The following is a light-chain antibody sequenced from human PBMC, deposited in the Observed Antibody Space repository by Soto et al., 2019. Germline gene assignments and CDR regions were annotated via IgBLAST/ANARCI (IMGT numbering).Light chain of an antibody. CDR1: QSVSSY. J-gene: IGKJ5*01. V-gene: IGKV3-11*01. Sequence: EIVLTKSPATLSLSPGERATLSCRASQSVSSYLAWYQQKPGQAPRLLIYDASNRATGIPARFSGSGSGTDFTLTISSLEPEDFAVYYCQQRSNWPPITFGQGTRLELK. CDR3: QQRSNWPPIT. CDR2: DAS.